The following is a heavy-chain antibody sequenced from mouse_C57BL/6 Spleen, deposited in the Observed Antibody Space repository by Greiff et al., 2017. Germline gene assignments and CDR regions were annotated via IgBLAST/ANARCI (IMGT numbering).Heavy chain of an antibody. Sequence: EVKLMESGPELVKPGASVKISCKASGYSFTGYYMNWVKQSPEKSLEWIGESNPSTGGTTYNQKFKAKATLTVDKSSSTAYMQLKSLTSEDSAVYYCARGDGYAYWGQGTLVTVSA. D-gene: IGHD2-3*01. CDR1: GYSFTGYY. CDR3: ARGDGYAY. J-gene: IGHJ3*01. V-gene: IGHV1-42*01. CDR2: SNPSTGGT.